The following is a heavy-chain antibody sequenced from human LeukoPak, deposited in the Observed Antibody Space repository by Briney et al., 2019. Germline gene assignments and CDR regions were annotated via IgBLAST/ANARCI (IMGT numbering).Heavy chain of an antibody. CDR3: ARGYGDYVGFDP. Sequence: PSETLSLTCTVSGGSISGSSYYWGWIRQPPGRRLEWIGSIYYSGSTYYNPSLKSRVTISVDTSKNQFSLKLSSVTAADTAVYYCARGYGDYVGFDPWGQGTLVTVSS. V-gene: IGHV4-39*07. CDR1: GGSISGSSYY. J-gene: IGHJ5*02. CDR2: IYYSGST. D-gene: IGHD4-17*01.